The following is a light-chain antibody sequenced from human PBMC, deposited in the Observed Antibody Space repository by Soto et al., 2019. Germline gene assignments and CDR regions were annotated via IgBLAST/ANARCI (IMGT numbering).Light chain of an antibody. CDR3: AAWDDSLTVYVV. CDR2: RNN. Sequence: QSVLTQPPSASGTPGQRVTISCSGSSSNIGSNYVYWYQQLPGTAPKLLIYRNNQRPSGVPDRFSGSKSGTSASLAISGLRSEDEAHYYCAAWDDSLTVYVVFGGGTKLTVL. V-gene: IGLV1-47*01. CDR1: SSNIGSNY. J-gene: IGLJ2*01.